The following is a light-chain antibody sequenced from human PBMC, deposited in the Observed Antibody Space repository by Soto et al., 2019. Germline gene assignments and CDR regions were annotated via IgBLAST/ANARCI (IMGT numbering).Light chain of an antibody. CDR3: CSYAASSTSYV. Sequence: QSALSQPGSVSGSPGQSITISCTGTSSDVGRYNLVSWYQQHPGKAPKLMIYEVTKRPSGVSNRFSGSKSGNTASLTISGLQAEDEADYYCCSYAASSTSYVFGTGTKVTVL. V-gene: IGLV2-23*02. J-gene: IGLJ1*01. CDR1: SSDVGRYNL. CDR2: EVT.